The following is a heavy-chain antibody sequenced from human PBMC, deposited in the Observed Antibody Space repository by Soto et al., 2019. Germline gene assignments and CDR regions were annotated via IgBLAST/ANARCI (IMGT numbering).Heavy chain of an antibody. V-gene: IGHV4-34*01. J-gene: IGHJ6*02. CDR2: INHSGST. Sequence: SETLSLTCAVYGGSFSGYYWIWIRQPPGKGLEWIGEINHSGSTNYNPSLKSRVTISVDTSKNQFSLKLSSVTAADMAVYYCARVSGIYYYGMAVWGQGTTVTVSS. CDR1: GGSFSGYY. D-gene: IGHD3-10*01. CDR3: ARVSGIYYYGMAV.